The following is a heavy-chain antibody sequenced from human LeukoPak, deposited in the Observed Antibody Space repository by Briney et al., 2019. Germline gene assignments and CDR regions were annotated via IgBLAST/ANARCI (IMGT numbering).Heavy chain of an antibody. CDR1: GVSISSINW. CDR3: ATRDQSRTDIAPPDY. V-gene: IGHV4-4*02. CDR2: IYHGGNT. D-gene: IGHD6-6*01. Sequence: PSETLSLTCAVSGVSISSINWWTWVRQPPGKGLEWIGEIYHGGNTNYSPSLKTRVTISMDKSKNHLSLNLKSVTAADTAVYYCATRDQSRTDIAPPDYWGQGTLVTVS. J-gene: IGHJ4*02.